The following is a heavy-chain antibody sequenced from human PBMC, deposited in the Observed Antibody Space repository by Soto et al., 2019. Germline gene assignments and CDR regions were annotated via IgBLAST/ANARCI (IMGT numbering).Heavy chain of an antibody. D-gene: IGHD2-2*01. J-gene: IGHJ6*02. CDR3: ARSYCSSTSCYEDYYYYGMDV. CDR2: IYPGDSDT. V-gene: IGHV5-51*01. Sequence: GESLKISCKGSGYSFTSYWIGWVRQMPGKGLEWMGIIYPGDSDTRYSPSFQGQVTISADKSISTAYLQWSSLKASDTAMYYFARSYCSSTSCYEDYYYYGMDVWGQGTTVTVSS. CDR1: GYSFTSYW.